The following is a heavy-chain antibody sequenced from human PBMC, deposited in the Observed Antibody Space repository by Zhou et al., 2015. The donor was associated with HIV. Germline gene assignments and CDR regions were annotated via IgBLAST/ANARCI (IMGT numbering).Heavy chain of an antibody. CDR1: GGTFSNYA. Sequence: QVQLVQSGAEVKKSGSSVKVSCKASGGTFSNYAISWVRQAPGQGLEWMGGIIPVFGTANYAQKFQGRVSITADRSTTTVYMELRSLRSEDTAVYYCARDRGAARPDWRYFDLWGRGTLVTVSS. J-gene: IGHJ2*01. CDR2: IIPVFGTA. CDR3: ARDRGAARPDWRYFDL. V-gene: IGHV1-69*06. D-gene: IGHD6-6*01.